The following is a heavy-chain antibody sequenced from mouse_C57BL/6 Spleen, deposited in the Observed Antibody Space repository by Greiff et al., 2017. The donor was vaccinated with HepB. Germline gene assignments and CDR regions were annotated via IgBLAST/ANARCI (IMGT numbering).Heavy chain of an antibody. D-gene: IGHD1-1*01. CDR1: GYTFTEYT. CDR3: ARHEKGFYYGSSYDYFDY. V-gene: IGHV1-62-2*01. J-gene: IGHJ2*01. CDR2: FYPGSGSI. Sequence: VKLMESGAELVKPGASVKLSCKASGYTFTEYTIHWVKQRSGQGLEWIGWFYPGSGSIKYNEKFKDKATLTADKSSSTVYMELSRLTSEDSAVYFCARHEKGFYYGSSYDYFDYWGQGTTLTVSS.